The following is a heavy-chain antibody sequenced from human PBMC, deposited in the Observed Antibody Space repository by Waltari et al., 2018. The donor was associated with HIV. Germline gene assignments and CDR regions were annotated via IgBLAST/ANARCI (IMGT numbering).Heavy chain of an antibody. D-gene: IGHD3-3*01. CDR3: AKDPDPYYDFWSGYFPGYFDY. CDR2: IRGSGGST. V-gene: IGHV3-23*01. J-gene: IGHJ4*02. CDR1: GFTFISYG. Sequence: EVQLLESGGGLVQPGGSLRLSCVASGFTFISYGMNWVRQAPGKGLEGVSSIRGSGGSTYYADSVKGRFTISRDNSKKTLYLQMNSLRAEDTAVFYCAKDPDPYYDFWSGYFPGYFDYWGQGTPVTVSS.